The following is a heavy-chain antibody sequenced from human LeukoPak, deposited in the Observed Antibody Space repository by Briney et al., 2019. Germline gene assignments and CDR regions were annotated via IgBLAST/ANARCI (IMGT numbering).Heavy chain of an antibody. Sequence: KTSETLSLTCTVSGGSISSYYWSWIRQPPGKGLEWIGYIYYSGSTNYNPSLKSRVTISVDTSKNQFSLRLSSVTAADTAVYYCARARDSSGYYAKYFDYWGQGTLVTVSS. CDR2: IYYSGST. V-gene: IGHV4-59*01. J-gene: IGHJ4*02. CDR1: GGSISSYY. D-gene: IGHD3-22*01. CDR3: ARARDSSGYYAKYFDY.